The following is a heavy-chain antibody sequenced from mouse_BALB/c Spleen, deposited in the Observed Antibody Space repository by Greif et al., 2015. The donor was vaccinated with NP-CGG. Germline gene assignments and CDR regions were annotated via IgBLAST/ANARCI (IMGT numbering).Heavy chain of an antibody. D-gene: IGHD1-1*01. CDR2: INPSNGRT. J-gene: IGHJ4*01. CDR1: GYTFTSYW. V-gene: IGHV1S81*02. Sequence: VQLQQSGAELVKPGASVKLSCKASGYTFTSYWMHWVKQRPGQGLEWIGEINPSNGRTNYNEKFKSKATLTVDKSSSTAYMQLSSLTSEDSAVYYCARGYYGSSYYYAMDYWGQGTSVTVSS. CDR3: ARGYYGSSYYYAMDY.